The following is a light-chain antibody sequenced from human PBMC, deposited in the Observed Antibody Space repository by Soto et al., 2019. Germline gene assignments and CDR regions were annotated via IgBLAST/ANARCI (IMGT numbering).Light chain of an antibody. CDR2: QDS. J-gene: IGLJ2*01. V-gene: IGLV3-1*01. CDR3: QAWDSSTVV. CDR1: KLGDKY. Sequence: ELTQPPSVSVSPGQTASITCSGDKLGDKYACWYQQKPGQSPVLVIYQDSKRPSGIPERFSGSNSGNTATLTISGTQAMDEADYYGQAWDSSTVVFGGGTKLTVL.